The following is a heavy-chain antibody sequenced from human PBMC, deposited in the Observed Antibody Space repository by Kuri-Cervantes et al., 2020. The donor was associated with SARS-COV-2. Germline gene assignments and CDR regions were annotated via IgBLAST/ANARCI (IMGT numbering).Heavy chain of an antibody. CDR3: TTEEIVVVPAARIGDYYYYYYGMDV. D-gene: IGHD2-2*01. CDR2: IKSKTDGGTT. Sequence: ETLSLTCAASGFTFSNAWMNWVRQAPGKGLEWVGRIKSKTDGGTTDYAAPVKGRFTISRDDSKNTLYLQMNSLKTEDTAVYYCTTEEIVVVPAARIGDYYYYYYGMDVWGQGTTVTVSS. CDR1: GFTFSNAW. J-gene: IGHJ6*02. V-gene: IGHV3-15*07.